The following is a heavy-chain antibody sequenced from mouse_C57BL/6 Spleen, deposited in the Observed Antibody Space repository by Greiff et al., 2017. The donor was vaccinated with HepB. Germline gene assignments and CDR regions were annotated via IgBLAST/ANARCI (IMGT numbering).Heavy chain of an antibody. CDR1: GYAFSSYW. Sequence: VKLQESGAELVKPGASVKISCKASGYAFSSYWMNWVKQRPGKGLEWIGQIYPGDGDTNYNGKFKGKATLTADKSSSTAYMQLSSLTSEDSAVYFCARSWITTVVADYWGQGTTLTDSS. CDR3: ARSWITTVVADY. D-gene: IGHD1-1*01. CDR2: IYPGDGDT. J-gene: IGHJ2*01. V-gene: IGHV1-80*01.